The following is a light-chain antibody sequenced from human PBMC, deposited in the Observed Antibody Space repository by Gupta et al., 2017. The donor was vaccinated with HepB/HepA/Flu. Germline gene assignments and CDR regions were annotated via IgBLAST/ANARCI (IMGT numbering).Light chain of an antibody. Sequence: DIPMTQSPSSLSASVGDRVTITCRASQSISSDLNWYQQKPGKAPKLLIYAASSLQSGVPSRFSGSGSGTDFTLTISSLQPEDFATYYCQQSYSYPRTFGHGTKVDIK. J-gene: IGKJ1*01. CDR3: QQSYSYPRT. CDR1: QSISSD. V-gene: IGKV1-39*01. CDR2: AAS.